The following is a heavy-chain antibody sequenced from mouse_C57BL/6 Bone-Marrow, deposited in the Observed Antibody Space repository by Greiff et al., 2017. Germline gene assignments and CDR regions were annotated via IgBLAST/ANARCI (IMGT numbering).Heavy chain of an antibody. J-gene: IGHJ1*03. CDR3: TKDYYGTSACD. CDR1: GFNFTDYY. Sequence: EVQLQQSGAELVRPGASVKLSCTASGFNFTDYYMHWVKQRPEQGLEWIGWIDPETGDTEYASQFQGPATITADTSYNTAYLQLSSLTSEDTAVYYCTKDYYGTSACDWGTGTTVTVSS. D-gene: IGHD1-1*01. V-gene: IGHV14-4*01. CDR2: IDPETGDT.